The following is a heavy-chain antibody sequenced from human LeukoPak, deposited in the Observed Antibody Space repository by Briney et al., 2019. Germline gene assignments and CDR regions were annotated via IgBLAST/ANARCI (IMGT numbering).Heavy chain of an antibody. J-gene: IGHJ4*02. D-gene: IGHD1-1*01. Sequence: GGSLRLSCAASGFTFSSYEMNWVRQAPGKGLEWVSYISSSGSTIYYADSVKGRFTISRDNAKNSLYLQMNSLRAEDTAVYYCARGGGRTTGTTTRFDYWGQGTLVTVSS. V-gene: IGHV3-48*03. CDR1: GFTFSSYE. CDR2: ISSSGSTI. CDR3: ARGGGRTTGTTTRFDY.